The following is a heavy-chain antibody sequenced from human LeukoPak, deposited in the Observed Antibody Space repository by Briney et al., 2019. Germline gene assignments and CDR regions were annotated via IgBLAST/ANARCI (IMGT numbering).Heavy chain of an antibody. CDR1: GFTVSSNY. V-gene: IGHV3-66*01. CDR3: ARDRPGDAFDI. J-gene: IGHJ3*02. Sequence: GGSLRLSCAPSGFTVSSNYMSWVRQAPGKGLEWVSVIYSGGVTYYADSVKGRFTISRDNSKNTLFLQMNSLRAEDTAVYYCARDRPGDAFDIWGQGTMVTVSS. CDR2: IYSGGVT.